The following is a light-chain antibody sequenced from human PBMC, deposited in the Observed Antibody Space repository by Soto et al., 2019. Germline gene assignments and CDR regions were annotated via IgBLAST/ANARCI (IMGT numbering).Light chain of an antibody. CDR1: SANIGAAYN. CDR2: GNN. CDR3: QSYDSSLSGYV. J-gene: IGLJ1*01. Sequence: QAALTHPPSVSGAPGHRVTISCTGSSANIGAAYNVDWYQQLPGTAPKLLIYGNNNRPSGVPARFSGSKSGTSASLAIAGLQAEDEGDYYCQSYDSSLSGYVFGTGTKVTVL. V-gene: IGLV1-40*01.